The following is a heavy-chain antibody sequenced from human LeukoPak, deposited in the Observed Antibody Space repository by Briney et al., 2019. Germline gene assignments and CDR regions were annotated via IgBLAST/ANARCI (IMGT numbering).Heavy chain of an antibody. CDR3: ARDDPFMVRGVYYYGMDV. CDR2: IWYDGSNK. V-gene: IGHV3-33*08. Sequence: GGSLRLSCAASGFIFSSYGMHWVRQAPGKGLEWVAVIWYDGSNKYYADSVKGRFTISRDNSKNTLYLQMNSLRAEDTAVYYCARDDPFMVRGVYYYGMDVWGQGTTVTVSS. D-gene: IGHD3-10*01. J-gene: IGHJ6*02. CDR1: GFIFSSYG.